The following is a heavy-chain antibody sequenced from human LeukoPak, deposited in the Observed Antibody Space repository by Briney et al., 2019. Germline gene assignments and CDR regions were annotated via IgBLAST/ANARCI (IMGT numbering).Heavy chain of an antibody. CDR1: GGSISSHY. J-gene: IGHJ4*02. CDR3: ARAPMVRGVTFDY. Sequence: PSETLSLTCTVSGGSISSHYWSWIRQPPGKGLEWIGYIYYSGNTNYNPSLKSRVTISVDTSKNQFSLKLSSVTAADTAVYYCARAPMVRGVTFDYWGQGTLVTVSS. CDR2: IYYSGNT. D-gene: IGHD3-10*01. V-gene: IGHV4-59*11.